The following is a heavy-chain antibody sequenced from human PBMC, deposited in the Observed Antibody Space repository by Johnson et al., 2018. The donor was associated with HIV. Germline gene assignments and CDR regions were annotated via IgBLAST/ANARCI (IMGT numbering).Heavy chain of an antibody. D-gene: IGHD3-22*01. CDR3: ARDRGYWDAFDI. V-gene: IGHV3-11*04. J-gene: IGHJ3*02. Sequence: QMLLVESGGGLVKPGGSLRLSCAASGFTFSDYYMSWIRQTPGKGLEWVSYISSSGTTVYNVDSVKGRFSISRDNAKQSLYLQMNSLRAEDTAVYYCARDRGYWDAFDIWGQGTMVTVSS. CDR1: GFTFSDYY. CDR2: ISSSGTTV.